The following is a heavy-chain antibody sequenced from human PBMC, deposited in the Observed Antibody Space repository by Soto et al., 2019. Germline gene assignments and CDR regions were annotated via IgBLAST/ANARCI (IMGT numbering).Heavy chain of an antibody. CDR2: MDPKSGNT. D-gene: IGHD2-15*01. CDR3: ARGRGWRDY. CDR1: GYTFTNYD. Sequence: QVQLVQSGAEVKKPGASVKVSCKASGYTFTNYDINWVRQAPGQGLEWMGWMDPKSGNTDYAQKFQGRVTITRNTSMSKAYLEVSSLSSEDPAVYFCARGRGWRDYWGQGTLVTVSS. V-gene: IGHV1-8*01. J-gene: IGHJ4*02.